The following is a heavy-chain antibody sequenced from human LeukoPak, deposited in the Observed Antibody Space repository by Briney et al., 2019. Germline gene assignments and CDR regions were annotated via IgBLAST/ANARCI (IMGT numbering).Heavy chain of an antibody. V-gene: IGHV1-8*01. Sequence: GESLKISCKGSGYTFTSYDINWVRQATGQGLEWMGWMNPNSGNTGYAQKFQGRVTMTRNTSISTAYMELSSLRSEDTAVYYCARQIEQLWYLDYWGQGTLVTVSS. CDR2: MNPNSGNT. CDR3: ARQIEQLWYLDY. CDR1: GYTFTSYD. D-gene: IGHD5-18*01. J-gene: IGHJ4*02.